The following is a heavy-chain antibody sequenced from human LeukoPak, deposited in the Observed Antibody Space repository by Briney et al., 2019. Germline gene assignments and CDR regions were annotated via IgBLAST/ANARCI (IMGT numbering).Heavy chain of an antibody. Sequence: SETLSLTCTVSGGSISSYYWSWIRQPPGKGLEWIGYIYYSGSTNYNPSLKSRVTISVDTSKNQFSLKLSSVTAADTAVYYCARGRAFGVVTYFDYWGQGTLVTVSS. J-gene: IGHJ4*02. V-gene: IGHV4-59*01. D-gene: IGHD3-3*01. CDR1: GGSISSYY. CDR3: ARGRAFGVVTYFDY. CDR2: IYYSGST.